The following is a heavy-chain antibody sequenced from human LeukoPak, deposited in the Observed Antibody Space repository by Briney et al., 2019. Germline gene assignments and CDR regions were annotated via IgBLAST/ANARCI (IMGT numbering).Heavy chain of an antibody. J-gene: IGHJ5*02. CDR3: AKVGVAGGYYWFDP. V-gene: IGHV3-48*01. CDR1: GFTFSIYV. Sequence: GGSLRLSCAGSGFTFSIYVMTWVRQAPGKGLEWVSYISTSSVTMYYADSVRGRFTISRDNSKNTLYLQMNSLRAEDTAIYYCAKVGVAGGYYWFDPWGQGTLVTVSS. CDR2: ISTSSVTM. D-gene: IGHD6-19*01.